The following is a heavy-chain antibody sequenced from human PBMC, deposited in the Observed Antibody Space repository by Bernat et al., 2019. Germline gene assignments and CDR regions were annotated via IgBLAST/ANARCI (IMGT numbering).Heavy chain of an antibody. CDR1: GFTFSNYW. J-gene: IGHJ4*02. CDR3: VREWGSFYGSGAYSYYFEY. D-gene: IGHD3-10*01. Sequence: EVQVVESGGGLVQPGGSLRLSCAASGFTFSNYWMHWVRQAPGKGLVWVSRIDTDGSRTNYADPVKGRFTISRDNSKNTMYMEMKSQSAEDTAVYYCVREWGSFYGSGAYSYYFEYWDQGTLVTVSS. V-gene: IGHV3-74*01. CDR2: IDTDGSRT.